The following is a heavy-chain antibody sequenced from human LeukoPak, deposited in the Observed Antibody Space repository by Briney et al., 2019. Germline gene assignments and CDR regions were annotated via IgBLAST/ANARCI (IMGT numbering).Heavy chain of an antibody. Sequence: PGGSLRLSCAPSGFTVITNYMSWVRQAPGKGLEWVSVIYSDGTTYYADSVKGRFTISRDNSKNTLYLQMNSLRAEDTAVYYCARNFPTVVTSFDYWGQGTLVTVSS. CDR1: GFTVITNY. CDR2: IYSDGTT. V-gene: IGHV3-66*01. J-gene: IGHJ4*02. CDR3: ARNFPTVVTSFDY. D-gene: IGHD4-23*01.